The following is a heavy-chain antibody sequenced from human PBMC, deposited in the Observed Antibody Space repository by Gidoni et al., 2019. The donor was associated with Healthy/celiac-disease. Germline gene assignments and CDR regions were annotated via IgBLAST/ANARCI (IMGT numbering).Heavy chain of an antibody. J-gene: IGHJ4*02. CDR3: ARYLTNILGYCSGGSCVLSY. D-gene: IGHD2-15*01. CDR2: IIPIFGTA. CDR1: GGTFSGYA. V-gene: IGHV1-69*06. Sequence: QVQLVQSGAAVTKPGSSVKVSCTASGGTFSGYAISWVRQAPGKGLEWMGGIIPIFGTANYAQKFQGRVTITADKSTSTAYMELSSLRSEDTAVYYCARYLTNILGYCSGGSCVLSYWGQGTLVTVSS.